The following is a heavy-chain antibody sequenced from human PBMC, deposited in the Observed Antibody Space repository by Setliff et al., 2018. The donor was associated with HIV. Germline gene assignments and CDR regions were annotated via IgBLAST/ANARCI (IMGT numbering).Heavy chain of an antibody. CDR1: GGSISSYY. J-gene: IGHJ6*03. Sequence: PSETLSLTCTVSGGSISSYYWSWIRQPPGKGLEWIGYIYYSGSTNYNPSLKGRVTISVDTSKNQFSLKLSSVTAADTAVYYCARIVRWELVATSTFFYYYMDVWGKGTTVTVSS. CDR2: IYYSGST. D-gene: IGHD1-26*01. CDR3: ARIVRWELVATSTFFYYYMDV. V-gene: IGHV4-59*08.